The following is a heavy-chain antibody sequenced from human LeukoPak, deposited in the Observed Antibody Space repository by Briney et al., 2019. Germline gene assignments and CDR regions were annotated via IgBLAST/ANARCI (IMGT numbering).Heavy chain of an antibody. D-gene: IGHD3-16*02. CDR3: ARDTARVVWGSYRYFGWFDP. J-gene: IGHJ5*02. CDR2: ISAYNGNT. Sequence: GASVKVSCKASGYTFTSYGISWVRQAPGQGLEWMGWISAYNGNTNYAQKLQGRVTMTTDTSTSTAYMELRSLRSDDTAVYYCARDTARVVWGSYRYFGWFDPWGQGTLVTVSS. V-gene: IGHV1-18*01. CDR1: GYTFTSYG.